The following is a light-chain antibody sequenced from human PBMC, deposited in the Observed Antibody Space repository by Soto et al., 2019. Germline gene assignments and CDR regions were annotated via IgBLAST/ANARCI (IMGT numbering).Light chain of an antibody. Sequence: DIQMTQSPSSLSASVGDRVTITCRASQSISNDLYWYQQKPGKAPKLLIYAASSLQGGVPSRFSGSGSGTDFTLTISSLQPEDFATYYCQQSYSTPYTFGQGTKLEIK. V-gene: IGKV1-39*01. CDR1: QSISND. J-gene: IGKJ2*01. CDR2: AAS. CDR3: QQSYSTPYT.